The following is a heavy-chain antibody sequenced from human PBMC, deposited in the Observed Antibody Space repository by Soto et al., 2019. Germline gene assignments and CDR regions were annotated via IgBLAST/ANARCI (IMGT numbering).Heavy chain of an antibody. D-gene: IGHD3-3*01. Sequence: GGSLRLSCAASGFTFSIYTMNWVRQAPGKGLGWVSAISGSGNYIYYAESVKGRFTISRDNAKNSLYLQMSSLRAEDTAVYYCARDPSGGRPGFDYWGQGTQVTVSS. V-gene: IGHV3-21*01. J-gene: IGHJ4*02. CDR1: GFTFSIYT. CDR2: ISGSGNYI. CDR3: ARDPSGGRPGFDY.